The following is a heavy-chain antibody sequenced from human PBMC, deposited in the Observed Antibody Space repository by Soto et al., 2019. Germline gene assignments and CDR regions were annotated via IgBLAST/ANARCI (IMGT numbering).Heavy chain of an antibody. CDR3: AREAPRGDIDF. CDR1: GFTFSSYS. D-gene: IGHD3-9*01. J-gene: IGHJ3*01. V-gene: IGHV3-48*01. Sequence: HPGGSLRLSCAASGFTFSSYSMNWVRQAPGKGLEWVSYISSSSSTIYYADSVKGRFTISRDNAKNSLYLQMNSLRAEDTAVYYCAREAPRGDIDFWGQGTMVTVSS. CDR2: ISSSSSTI.